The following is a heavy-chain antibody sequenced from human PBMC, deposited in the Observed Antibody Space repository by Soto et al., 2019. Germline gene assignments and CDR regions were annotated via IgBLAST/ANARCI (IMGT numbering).Heavy chain of an antibody. CDR3: AKDQHYYDARGPLDAFDI. D-gene: IGHD3-22*01. CDR1: GFTFDDYG. CDR2: INWSGGST. Sequence: GGSLRLSCAASGFTFDDYGMSWVRQAPGKGLEWVSGINWSGGSTDYADSVKGRFTISRDNAKNTLYLQMNSLRAEDTAVYYCAKDQHYYDARGPLDAFDIWGQGTMVTVSS. J-gene: IGHJ3*02. V-gene: IGHV3-20*04.